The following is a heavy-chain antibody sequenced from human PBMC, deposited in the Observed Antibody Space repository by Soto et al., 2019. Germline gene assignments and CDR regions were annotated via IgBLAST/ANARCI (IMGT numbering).Heavy chain of an antibody. D-gene: IGHD2-15*01. CDR1: GYTFTSYY. Sequence: ASVKASCKASGYTFTSYYMHWVRQAPGQGLEWMGIINPSGGSTSYAQKFQGRVTMTRDTSTSTVYMELSSLRSEDTAVYYCARVSGYCSGGSCSRWFDPWGQGTLVTVSS. J-gene: IGHJ5*02. CDR2: INPSGGST. CDR3: ARVSGYCSGGSCSRWFDP. V-gene: IGHV1-46*01.